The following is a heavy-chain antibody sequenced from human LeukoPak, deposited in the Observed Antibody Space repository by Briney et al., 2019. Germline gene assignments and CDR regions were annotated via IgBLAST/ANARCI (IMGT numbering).Heavy chain of an antibody. CDR3: ARHNGADLDY. Sequence: PGESLKISCQGSGYSFASYWIGWVRQMPGKGLEWMGIIYPGDSDTIYTPSFQGQVTISADKSITTAYLQWSSLKASYTAMYYCARHNGADLDYWGQGTLATVSS. CDR1: GYSFASYW. CDR2: IYPGDSDT. J-gene: IGHJ4*02. D-gene: IGHD2-8*01. V-gene: IGHV5-51*01.